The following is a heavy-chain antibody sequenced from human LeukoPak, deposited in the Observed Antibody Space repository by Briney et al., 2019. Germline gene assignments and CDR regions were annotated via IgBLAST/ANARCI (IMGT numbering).Heavy chain of an antibody. V-gene: IGHV3-7*01. J-gene: IGHJ5*02. CDR2: IKEDGSEE. Sequence: PGGSLRLSCAASGFTFSNYWMNWVRRAPGKGLEWVANIKEDGSEEYYVDSVKGRFTVSRDNTKNSLYPQMNSLRVEDTAVYYCARNLLTLPSWGQGTLVTVSP. CDR3: ARNLLTLPS. CDR1: GFTFSNYW.